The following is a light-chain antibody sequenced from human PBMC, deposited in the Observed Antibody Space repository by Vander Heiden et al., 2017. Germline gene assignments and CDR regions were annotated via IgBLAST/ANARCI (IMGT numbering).Light chain of an antibody. CDR3: SSFAGFNNYV. CDR1: SSDVGGYNY. V-gene: IGLV2-8*01. Sequence: QSALTQPPSASGSPGQSVTISCTGTSSDVGGYNYVSWYQQHPGKAPKVVIYEVSQRPSGVPDRFSGSKSANTASLTVSGLQAEDEADYYCSSFAGFNNYVCGTGTKVTVL. J-gene: IGLJ1*01. CDR2: EVS.